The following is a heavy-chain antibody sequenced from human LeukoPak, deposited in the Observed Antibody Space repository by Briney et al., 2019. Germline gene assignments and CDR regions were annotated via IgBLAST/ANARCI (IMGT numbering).Heavy chain of an antibody. J-gene: IGHJ4*02. CDR1: GYTFTSYS. CDR3: ARFYRERGDYIDPFDY. D-gene: IGHD4-17*01. Sequence: ASVKVSCKASGYTFTSYSVTWVRQAPGQGLEWVGWITTYNNNTKYAREVQGRVTMTTDPSTSTAYIELRSLRSDDTAVYYCARFYRERGDYIDPFDYWGQGTLVTVSS. CDR2: ITTYNNNT. V-gene: IGHV1-18*01.